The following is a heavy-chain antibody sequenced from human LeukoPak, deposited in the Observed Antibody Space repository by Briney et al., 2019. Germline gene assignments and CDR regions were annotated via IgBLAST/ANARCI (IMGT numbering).Heavy chain of an antibody. V-gene: IGHV5-51*01. J-gene: IGHJ4*02. CDR3: ARVGVRGVNGRAYFDY. CDR1: GYIFTSYW. Sequence: GGSLEISCKGSGYIFTSYWIGWVRQVPGKGLEGMGIIYPGDSDTRYSPSFQGQVTFSADKSTSTAYLQWSSLKASDTAIYYCARVGVRGVNGRAYFDYWGQGTLVTVSS. D-gene: IGHD3-10*01. CDR2: IYPGDSDT.